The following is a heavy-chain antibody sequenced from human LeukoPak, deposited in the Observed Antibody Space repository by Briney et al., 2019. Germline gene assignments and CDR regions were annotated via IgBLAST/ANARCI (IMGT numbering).Heavy chain of an antibody. V-gene: IGHV1-69*05. D-gene: IGHD6-13*01. CDR3: ASSNPLEAAAGN. Sequence: SVKVSCKASGGTFSSYAISWVRQAPGQGLEWMGRIIPIFGTANYAQKFQGRVTITTDESTSTAYMELSSLRSEDTAVYYCASSNPLEAAAGNWGQGTLVTVSS. CDR1: GGTFSSYA. J-gene: IGHJ4*02. CDR2: IIPIFGTA.